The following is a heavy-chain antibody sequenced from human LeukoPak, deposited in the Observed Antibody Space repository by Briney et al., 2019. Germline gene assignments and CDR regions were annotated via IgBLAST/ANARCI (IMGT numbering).Heavy chain of an antibody. CDR3: ARLKYSSGWYPFDN. CDR2: IYTSGST. J-gene: IGHJ4*02. CDR1: GGSISSYS. D-gene: IGHD6-19*01. Sequence: TSETLSLTCTVSGGSISSYSWSWIRQPAGKGLEWIGRIYTSGSTKYNPSLTSRVTMSVDTSKNQFSLKLRSVTAADTAVYYCARLKYSSGWYPFDNWGQGTLVTVSS. V-gene: IGHV4-4*07.